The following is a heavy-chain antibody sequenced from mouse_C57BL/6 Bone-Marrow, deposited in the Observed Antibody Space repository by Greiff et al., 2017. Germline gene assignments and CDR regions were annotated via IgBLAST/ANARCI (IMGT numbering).Heavy chain of an antibody. V-gene: IGHV1-80*01. Sequence: QVQLKQSGAELVKPGASVKISCKASGYAFSSYWMNWVKQRPGKGLEWIGQIYPGDGDTNYNGKFKGKATLTADKSSSTAYMQLSSLTSEDSAVYFSAREWTSTVYAMDYWGQGTSVTVSS. CDR1: GYAFSSYW. CDR2: IYPGDGDT. CDR3: AREWTSTVYAMDY. D-gene: IGHD1-1*01. J-gene: IGHJ4*01.